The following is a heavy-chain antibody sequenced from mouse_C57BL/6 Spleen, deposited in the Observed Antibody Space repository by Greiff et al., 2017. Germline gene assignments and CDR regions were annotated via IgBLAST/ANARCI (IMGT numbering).Heavy chain of an antibody. CDR2: INPSNGGT. CDR3: ARAENYYGSSYYYGV. Sequence: QVQLQQPGTELVKPGASVKLSCKASGYTFTSYWMHWVKQRPGQGLEWIGNINPSNGGTNYNEKFKSKATLTVDKSSSPAYMQLSSLTSEDSAVFYCARAENYYGSSYYYGVWGTGTTVTVA. J-gene: IGHJ1*03. D-gene: IGHD1-1*01. V-gene: IGHV1-53*01. CDR1: GYTFTSYW.